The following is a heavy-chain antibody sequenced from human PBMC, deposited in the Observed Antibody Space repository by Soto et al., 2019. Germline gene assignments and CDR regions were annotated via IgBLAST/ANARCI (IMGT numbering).Heavy chain of an antibody. Sequence: SETLSLTCTVSGGSISSGGYYWSWIRQHPGKGLEWIGYIYYSGSTYYNPSLKSRVTISVDRSKNQFSLKLSSVTAADTAVYYCARDQWGDYYGSKGWFDPWGQGTLVTVSS. CDR2: IYYSGST. CDR1: GGSISSGGYY. V-gene: IGHV4-31*03. CDR3: ARDQWGDYYGSKGWFDP. D-gene: IGHD3-10*01. J-gene: IGHJ5*02.